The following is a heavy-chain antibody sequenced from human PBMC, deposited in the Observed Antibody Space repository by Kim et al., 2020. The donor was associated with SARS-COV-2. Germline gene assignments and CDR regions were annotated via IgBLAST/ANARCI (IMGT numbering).Heavy chain of an antibody. CDR2: IYYSGST. CDR3: ARLAWFGELPY. V-gene: IGHV4-39*07. Sequence: SETLSLTCTVSGGSISSSSYYWGWIRQPPGKGLEWIGSIYYSGSTYYNPSLKSRVTISVDTSKNQFSLKLSSVTAADTAVYYCARLAWFGELPYWGQGTLVTVSS. J-gene: IGHJ4*02. D-gene: IGHD3-10*01. CDR1: GGSISSSSYY.